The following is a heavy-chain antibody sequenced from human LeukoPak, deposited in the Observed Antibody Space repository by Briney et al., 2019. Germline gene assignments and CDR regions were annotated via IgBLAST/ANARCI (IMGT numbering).Heavy chain of an antibody. D-gene: IGHD2-2*01. CDR3: ARDPTIVAVPAARDGWFDP. CDR2: ISAYNGNT. J-gene: IGHJ5*02. CDR1: GYTFTSYG. V-gene: IGHV1-18*01. Sequence: GSVKVSCKASGYTFTSYGISWVRQAPGQGLEWMGWISAYNGNTNYAQKLQGRVTMTTDTSTSTAYMELRSLRSDDTAVYYCARDPTIVAVPAARDGWFDPWGQGTLVTVSS.